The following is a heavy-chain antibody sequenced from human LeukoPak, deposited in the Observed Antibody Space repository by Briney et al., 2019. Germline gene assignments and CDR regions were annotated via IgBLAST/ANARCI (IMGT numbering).Heavy chain of an antibody. D-gene: IGHD2-21*02. Sequence: GESLKISCKGSGYSFTSYGIVWVRQAPGQGLEWVGWISIYNGETYYTQSLQDRVTITTDTSTNTVYMELRSLRSDDTAVYYCARACHLVVVTAEGGWLDPWGQGTLVTVSS. J-gene: IGHJ5*02. CDR3: ARACHLVVVTAEGGWLDP. CDR2: ISIYNGET. V-gene: IGHV1-18*01. CDR1: GYSFTSYG.